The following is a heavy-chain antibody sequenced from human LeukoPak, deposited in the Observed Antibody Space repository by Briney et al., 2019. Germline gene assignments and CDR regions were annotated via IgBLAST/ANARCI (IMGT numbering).Heavy chain of an antibody. D-gene: IGHD3-22*01. CDR1: GFTFSSYW. CDR3: SRSAYYDGSGNYYDY. Sequence: GGSLRLSCAASGFTFSSYWMHWVRQAPGKGLVWVSRISDGGSTTTYADSVEGRFTISRDNAKHTLYLQMNGLRAEDTAVYYCSRSAYYDGSGNYYDYWGQGTLVTVSS. J-gene: IGHJ4*02. CDR2: ISDGGSTT. V-gene: IGHV3-74*01.